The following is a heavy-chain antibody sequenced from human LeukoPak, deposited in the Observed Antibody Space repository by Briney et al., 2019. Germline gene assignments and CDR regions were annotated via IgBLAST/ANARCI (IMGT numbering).Heavy chain of an antibody. CDR3: AKGGCRGTCNPLAY. Sequence: GGSLRLSCAASGSTFSGSGMSWVRQAPGKGLEWISSSGDSDGSTYYADSLKDRFTISRDNSKNTLYLQMNNLRAEDTAVYYCAKGGCRGTCNPLAYWGQGALVTVSP. CDR2: SGDSDGST. J-gene: IGHJ4*02. D-gene: IGHD2-15*01. V-gene: IGHV3-23*01. CDR1: GSTFSGSG.